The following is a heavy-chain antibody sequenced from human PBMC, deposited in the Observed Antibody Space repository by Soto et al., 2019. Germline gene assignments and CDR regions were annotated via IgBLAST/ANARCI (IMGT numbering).Heavy chain of an antibody. CDR3: ARSAAAGPNLQGFDP. CDR2: INPSGGST. D-gene: IGHD6-13*01. Sequence: ASVEVSSKASGYTFTSYYMHWVRQAPGQGLEWMGIINPSGGSTSYAQKFQGRVTMTRDTSTSTVYMELSSLRSEDTAVYYCARSAAAGPNLQGFDPWGQGTLVTVSS. J-gene: IGHJ5*02. CDR1: GYTFTSYY. V-gene: IGHV1-46*01.